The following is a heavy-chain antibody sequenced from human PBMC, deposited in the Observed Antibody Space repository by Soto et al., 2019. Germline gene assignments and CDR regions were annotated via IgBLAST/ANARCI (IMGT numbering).Heavy chain of an antibody. J-gene: IGHJ4*02. D-gene: IGHD6-13*01. CDR2: INAGNGNT. CDR3: ARGAAARAFDY. Sequence: GPSVKVSCKASGYTFTSYAMHWVRQAPGQRLEWMGWINAGNGNTKYSQKFQGRVTITRDTSASTAYMELSSLRSEDTAVYYCARGAAARAFDYWGQGTLVTVSS. CDR1: GYTFTSYA. V-gene: IGHV1-3*01.